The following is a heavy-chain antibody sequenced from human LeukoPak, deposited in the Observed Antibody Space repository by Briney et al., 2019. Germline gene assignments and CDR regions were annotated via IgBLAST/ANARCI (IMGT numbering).Heavy chain of an antibody. CDR3: ARAIRTRSDYFDY. D-gene: IGHD6-25*01. CDR2: IYYSGST. CDR1: GGSISSYY. Sequence: SETLSLTCTVSGGSISSYYWSWIRQPPGKGLEWIGYIYYSGSTNYNPSLKSRVTISVDTSKNQFSLKLSSVTAADTAVYYCARAIRTRSDYFDYWGQGTLVTVSS. V-gene: IGHV4-59*01. J-gene: IGHJ4*02.